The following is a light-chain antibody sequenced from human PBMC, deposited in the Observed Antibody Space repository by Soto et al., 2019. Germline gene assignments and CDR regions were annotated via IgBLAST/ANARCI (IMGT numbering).Light chain of an antibody. CDR1: RSVSNN. Sequence: EVVMTQSPATLSVSPGGRATLSCRASRSVSNNLAWYQQKLGQAPRLLIYGASTRAPDIPARFRGSGSGTEFTRTTSSLQSEAFAVYYYQQYESWPSFGGGSKVEIK. CDR3: QQYESWPS. CDR2: GAS. J-gene: IGKJ4*01. V-gene: IGKV3-15*01.